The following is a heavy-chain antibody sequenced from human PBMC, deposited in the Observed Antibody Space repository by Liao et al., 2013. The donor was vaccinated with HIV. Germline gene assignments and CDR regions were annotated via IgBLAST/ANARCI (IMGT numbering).Heavy chain of an antibody. CDR1: GGPFTTHY. J-gene: IGHJ5*02. CDR3: ARGNPRFCSGGTCYSVYDA. CDR2: INHRGKS. D-gene: IGHD2-15*01. V-gene: IGHV4-34*10. Sequence: QVQLQESGPGLVKPSETLSLTCAVHGGPFTTHYWTWIRQAPGKGPEWIGQINHRGKSNYNPSLGSRVAMSVDTSQNQFSLSLTSMTAADTAVYFCARGNPRFCSGGTCYSVYDAWGQGILVTVSS.